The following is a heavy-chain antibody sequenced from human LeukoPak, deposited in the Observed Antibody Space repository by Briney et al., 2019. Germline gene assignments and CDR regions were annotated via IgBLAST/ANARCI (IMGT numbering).Heavy chain of an antibody. D-gene: IGHD3-10*01. CDR2: INHSGST. V-gene: IGHV4-34*01. Sequence: SETLSLTCAVYGGSFSGYYWSWIRQPPGKGLEWIGEINHSGSTNYNPSLKSRVTISVDTSKNQFSLKLSSVTAADTAVYYCARRRQDYYGSGSGPMDVWGQGTTVTVYS. J-gene: IGHJ6*02. CDR3: ARRRQDYYGSGSGPMDV. CDR1: GGSFSGYY.